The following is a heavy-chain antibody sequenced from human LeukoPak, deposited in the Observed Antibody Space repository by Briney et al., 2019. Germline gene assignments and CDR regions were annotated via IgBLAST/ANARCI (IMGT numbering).Heavy chain of an antibody. CDR1: GFTFSNFP. D-gene: IGHD1-14*01. J-gene: IGHJ6*03. Sequence: GGSLRLSCAASGFTFSNFPMNWVRQAPGKGLEWVSYISFSSSTIYYADSVKSRFTISRDNAKNSLYLQMNSLRAEDTAVYYCAREADHPGDYYMDVWGKGTTVTVSS. CDR2: ISFSSSTI. V-gene: IGHV3-48*01. CDR3: AREADHPGDYYMDV.